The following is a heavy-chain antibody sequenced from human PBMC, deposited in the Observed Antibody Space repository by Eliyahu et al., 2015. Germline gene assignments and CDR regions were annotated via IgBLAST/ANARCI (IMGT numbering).Heavy chain of an antibody. CDR1: GYRFSTYW. V-gene: IGHV5-51*03. CDR3: ARTDSSSYDWNFDL. D-gene: IGHD3-22*01. J-gene: IGHJ2*01. CDR2: IYPGDSDT. Sequence: EVQLVQSGAEVKKPGESXKISCKGFGYRFSTYWIGWVRQMPGKGLAWMGIIYPGDSDTRYSPSFQGQVTVSVDKSINTAYLQWSSLKASDTAMYYCARTDSSSYDWNFDLWGRGTLVTVSS.